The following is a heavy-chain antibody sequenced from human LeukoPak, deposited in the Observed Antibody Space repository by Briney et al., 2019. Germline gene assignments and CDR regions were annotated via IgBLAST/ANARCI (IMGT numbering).Heavy chain of an antibody. D-gene: IGHD3-22*01. Sequence: GASVKVSCKASGGTFSSYAISWVRQAPGQGLEWMGGIIPIFGTANYAQKFQGRVTITADESTSTAYMELSSLRSEDTAVYYCARPHYDSSGYYLGSVEDYFDYWGQGTLVTVSS. CDR1: GGTFSSYA. V-gene: IGHV1-69*13. J-gene: IGHJ4*02. CDR3: ARPHYDSSGYYLGSVEDYFDY. CDR2: IIPIFGTA.